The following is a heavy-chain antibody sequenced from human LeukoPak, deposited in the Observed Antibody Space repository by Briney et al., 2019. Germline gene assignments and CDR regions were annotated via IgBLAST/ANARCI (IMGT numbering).Heavy chain of an antibody. CDR3: ARRRYYDXXGXLE. V-gene: IGHV4-39*01. D-gene: IGHD3-22*01. J-gene: IGHJ1*01. CDR1: GDSVSRSDSY. CDR2: IYHSGRT. Sequence: SETLSLTCSVSGDSVSRSDSYWDWIRQPPGKGLEWIGTIYHSGRTYYSPSLKSRVTMSVDPSNNQFSLNLRSVTAADTAVYYCARRRYYDXXGXLEWGQXXLLXXSS.